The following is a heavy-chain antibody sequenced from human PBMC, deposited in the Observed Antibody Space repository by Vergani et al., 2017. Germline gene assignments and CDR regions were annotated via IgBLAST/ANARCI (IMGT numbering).Heavy chain of an antibody. D-gene: IGHD6-13*01. CDR2: IIPILGIA. J-gene: IGHJ6*03. V-gene: IGHV1-69*04. Sequence: VQLVQSGAEVKKPGSSVKVSCKASGGTFSSYAISWVRQAPGQGLEWMGRIIPILGIANYAQKFQGRVTITADKSTSTAYMELSSLRSEDTAVYYCARYQGSSWPSGGYMDVWGKGTTVTVSS. CDR3: ARYQGSSWPSGGYMDV. CDR1: GGTFSSYA.